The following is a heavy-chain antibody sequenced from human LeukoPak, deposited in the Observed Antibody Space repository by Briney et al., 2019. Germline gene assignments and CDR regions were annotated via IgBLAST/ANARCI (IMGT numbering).Heavy chain of an antibody. D-gene: IGHD3-10*01. J-gene: IGHJ4*02. Sequence: PGGSLRLSCAASGFTFSSYSMNWVRQAPGKGLEWVSSISSSSSYIYYADSVKGRFTISRDNAKNSLYLQMNSLRAEDTAVYYCARGITMVRGTLDYWGQGTLVTVSS. V-gene: IGHV3-21*01. CDR1: GFTFSSYS. CDR2: ISSSSSYI. CDR3: ARGITMVRGTLDY.